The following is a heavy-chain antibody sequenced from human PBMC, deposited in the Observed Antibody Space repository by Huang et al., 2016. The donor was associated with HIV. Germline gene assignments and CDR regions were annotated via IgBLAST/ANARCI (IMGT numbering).Heavy chain of an antibody. Sequence: QQQLQQWGAGLLKPSETLSLTCAVYGGSFTNYYWGWIRQPPGKGLEWIGEINNGGGTQYSPSLKRRGTISLETTKNQVSLKLTSGSAADTAVYYCVRGPRYVSADWYARLRNYWFFDLWGRGSLVSVSS. CDR2: INNGGGT. D-gene: IGHD3-9*01. V-gene: IGHV4-34*01. CDR1: GGSFTNYY. CDR3: VRGPRYVSADWYARLRNYWFFDL. J-gene: IGHJ2*01.